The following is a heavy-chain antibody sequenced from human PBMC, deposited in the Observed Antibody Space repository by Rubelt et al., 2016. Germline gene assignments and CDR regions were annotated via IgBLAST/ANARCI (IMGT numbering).Heavy chain of an antibody. CDR1: GFTFSSHA. Sequence: VQLLESGGGLVQPGGSLRLSCAASGFTFSSHAMSWVRQAPGKGLEWVSVIYSGGSTYYADSVKGRFTISRDNSKNTLYLQMNSLRAEDTAVYYCARGMATMEYWGQGTLVTVSS. CDR2: IYSGGST. D-gene: IGHD5-24*01. CDR3: ARGMATMEY. V-gene: IGHV3-23*03. J-gene: IGHJ4*02.